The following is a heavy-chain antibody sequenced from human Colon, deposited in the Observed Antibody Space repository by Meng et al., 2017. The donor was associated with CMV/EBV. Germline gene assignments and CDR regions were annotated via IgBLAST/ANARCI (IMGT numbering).Heavy chain of an antibody. CDR1: GFTLHTYT. CDR3: ARDGNYYYYGMDV. CDR2: ISDSTSYI. V-gene: IGHV3-21*01. Sequence: GGSLRLSCAASGFTLHTYTMNWVRQAPGKGLEWVSSISDSTSYINYADSVKGRFTISRDNAKNSLYLQMNSLRAEDTAVYYCARDGNYYYYGMDVWGQGTTVTVSS. J-gene: IGHJ6*02.